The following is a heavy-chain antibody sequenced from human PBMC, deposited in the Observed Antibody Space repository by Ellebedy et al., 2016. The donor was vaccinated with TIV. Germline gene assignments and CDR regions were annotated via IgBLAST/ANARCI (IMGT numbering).Heavy chain of an antibody. CDR3: ARDSVVGGPDY. Sequence: GESLKISCAASGFTFTRYAMHWVRQAPGKGLEWMASIAYDGSNENYADSVKGRFTISRDNSKNTLYLQMSSPRAEDTALYYCARDSVVGGPDYWGQGTLVTVSS. D-gene: IGHD1-26*01. V-gene: IGHV3-30-3*01. CDR1: GFTFTRYA. J-gene: IGHJ4*02. CDR2: IAYDGSNE.